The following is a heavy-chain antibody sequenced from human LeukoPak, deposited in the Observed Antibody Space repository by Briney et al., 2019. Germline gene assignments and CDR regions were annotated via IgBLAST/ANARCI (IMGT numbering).Heavy chain of an antibody. D-gene: IGHD3-10*01. CDR1: GGSISSGSYY. CDR2: IYYSGRT. Sequence: AETLSLTCTGSGGSISSGSYYWGWIRQPPGKGLEWIGSIYYSGRTYYNPSLRRRVTISVDTSKTQVSLKLTSVTPAGTAVYYCARRLGRKFGERFYYYHYMGVRGKVTTVTISS. CDR3: ARRLGRKFGERFYYYHYMGV. J-gene: IGHJ6*03. V-gene: IGHV4-39*07.